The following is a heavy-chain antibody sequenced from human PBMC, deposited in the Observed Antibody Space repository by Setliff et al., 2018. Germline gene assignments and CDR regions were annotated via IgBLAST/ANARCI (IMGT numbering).Heavy chain of an antibody. CDR3: AKDSSGRDAFDI. D-gene: IGHD3-10*01. CDR1: GFTFSSYA. Sequence: ETLRLSCGASGFTFSSYAMSWVRQAPGKGLEWVPAISGGATRTYYADSVKGRFTISRDNSKSTLYLQMNSLRAEDTAVYYCAKDSSGRDAFDIWGQGTLVTVSS. V-gene: IGHV3-23*01. J-gene: IGHJ3*02. CDR2: ISGGATRT.